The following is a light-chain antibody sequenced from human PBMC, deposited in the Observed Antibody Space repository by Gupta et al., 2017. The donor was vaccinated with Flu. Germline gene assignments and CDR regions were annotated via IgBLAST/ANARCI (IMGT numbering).Light chain of an antibody. J-gene: IGLJ3*02. CDR1: SSDIGAGYD. Sequence: QSVLTQPPSVSGAPGQRVTISCTGSSSDIGAGYDVHWYQQLPGTAPKLLIHGNNHRPSGVPDRFSGSKSGTSASLAITGLQAEDEADYYCQSYDSSLSGSVFGGGTKLTVL. CDR2: GNN. V-gene: IGLV1-40*01. CDR3: QSYDSSLSGSV.